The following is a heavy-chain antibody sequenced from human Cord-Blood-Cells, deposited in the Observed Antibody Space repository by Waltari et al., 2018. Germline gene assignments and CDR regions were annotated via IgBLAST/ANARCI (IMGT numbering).Heavy chain of an antibody. V-gene: IGHV4-4*02. J-gene: IGHJ3*02. CDR3: ARHEYSSSRWGAFDI. CDR1: GGSISSSNW. D-gene: IGHD6-6*01. CDR2: IYHSGRP. Sequence: QVQLQESGPGLVKPSGTLSLTCAVSGGSISSSNWWSWVRQPPGKGLGWVGEIYHSGRPTSTPSLKSRVTRSVDKSKNQFSLKLSSVTAADTAVYYCARHEYSSSRWGAFDIWGQGTMVTVSS.